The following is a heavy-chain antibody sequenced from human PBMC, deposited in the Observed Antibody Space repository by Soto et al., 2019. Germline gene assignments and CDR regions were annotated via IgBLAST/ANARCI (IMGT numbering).Heavy chain of an antibody. CDR1: GFTFSSYS. Sequence: PGGSLRLSCEASGFTFSSYSVNWVRQAPGKGLEWVSYISSSGSTIYYADSVKGRFTISRDNAKNSLSLQMNSLRDDDTAVYYCARSKSSGQRLIDYWGHGTLVTVSS. CDR3: ARSKSSGQRLIDY. J-gene: IGHJ4*01. V-gene: IGHV3-48*02. CDR2: ISSSGSTI. D-gene: IGHD3-22*01.